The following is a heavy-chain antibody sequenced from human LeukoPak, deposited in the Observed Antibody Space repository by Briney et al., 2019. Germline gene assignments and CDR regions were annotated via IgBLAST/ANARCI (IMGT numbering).Heavy chain of an antibody. CDR1: GGSISSYY. J-gene: IGHJ4*02. V-gene: IGHV4-34*01. CDR3: ARRGPVTTIGAQDY. Sequence: PSETLSLTCTVSGGSISSYYWSWIRQPPGKGLEWIGEINHSGSTNYNPSLKSRVTVSVDTSKNQFSLKLSSVTAADTAVYYCARRGPVTTIGAQDYWGQGTLVTVSS. CDR2: INHSGST. D-gene: IGHD4-17*01.